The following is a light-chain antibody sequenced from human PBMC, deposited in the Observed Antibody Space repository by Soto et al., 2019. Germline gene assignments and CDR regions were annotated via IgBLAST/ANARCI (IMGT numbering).Light chain of an antibody. CDR1: QSVSSSY. CDR2: GAS. Sequence: EIVLTQSPGTLSLSPGERATLSCRASQSVSSSYLAWYQQKPGQAPRLLIYGASTRATGSPDRFSGGGSGTDFTLTISRLEPEDFAVYYCQQYGSPPFTFGPGTKVDSK. J-gene: IGKJ3*01. V-gene: IGKV3-20*01. CDR3: QQYGSPPFT.